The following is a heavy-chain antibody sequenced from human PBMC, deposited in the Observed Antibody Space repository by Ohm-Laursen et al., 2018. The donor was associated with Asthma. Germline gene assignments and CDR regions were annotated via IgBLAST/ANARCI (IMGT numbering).Heavy chain of an antibody. Sequence: SLRLSCSASGFTFSSYGMHWVRQAPGRGLEWVANINQDGSIWGYVDSVKGRFAISRDNAHNSLYLQMNSLRAEDTAVYYCAKAYGEAFDIWGQGTMVTVSS. CDR3: AKAYGEAFDI. V-gene: IGHV3-7*02. D-gene: IGHD4-17*01. J-gene: IGHJ3*02. CDR1: GFTFSSYG. CDR2: INQDGSIW.